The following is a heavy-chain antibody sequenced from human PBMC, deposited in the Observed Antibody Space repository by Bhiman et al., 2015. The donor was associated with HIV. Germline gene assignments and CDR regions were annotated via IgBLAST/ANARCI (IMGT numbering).Heavy chain of an antibody. CDR2: ISSDGGST. D-gene: IGHD1-26*01. J-gene: IGHJ3*02. Sequence: LVESGGGLVQPGGSLRLSRVASGFTFSSYAMHWVRQAPGKGLEYVSGISSDGGSTYYRNSVKGRFTISRDNSKNTLYLQMGSLRAEDMAVYYCASTDSGDLRYDGFDIWGQGTMVIVSS. CDR1: GFTFSSYA. CDR3: ASTDSGDLRYDGFDI. V-gene: IGHV3-64*01.